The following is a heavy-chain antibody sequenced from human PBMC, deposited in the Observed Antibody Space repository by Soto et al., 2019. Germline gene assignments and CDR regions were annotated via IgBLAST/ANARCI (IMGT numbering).Heavy chain of an antibody. J-gene: IGHJ4*02. CDR3: ARRVATYYYDSSGYPLPRNFDY. Sequence: QVQLQESGPGLVKPSQTLSLTCTVSGGSISSGGYYWSWIRQHPGKGLEWIGYIYYSGSTYYNPSLKSRVTISVDTSKNQFSLKLSSVTAADTAVYYCARRVATYYYDSSGYPLPRNFDYWGQGTLVTVSS. CDR1: GGSISSGGYY. CDR2: IYYSGST. D-gene: IGHD3-22*01. V-gene: IGHV4-31*03.